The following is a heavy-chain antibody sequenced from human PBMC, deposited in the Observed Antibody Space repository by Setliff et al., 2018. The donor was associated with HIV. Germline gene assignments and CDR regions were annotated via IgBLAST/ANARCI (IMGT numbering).Heavy chain of an antibody. D-gene: IGHD3-16*01. J-gene: IGHJ3*02. Sequence: PGESLKISCTGSSYSFASYLITWVRLVPGKGLEWMGIIYPGDSDTRYSPSFQGQVTISADKSINTAYLQWRSLKDSDTAMYYCAKGPSWGAFDIWGQGTMVT. CDR2: IYPGDSDT. CDR3: AKGPSWGAFDI. V-gene: IGHV5-51*01. CDR1: SYSFASYL.